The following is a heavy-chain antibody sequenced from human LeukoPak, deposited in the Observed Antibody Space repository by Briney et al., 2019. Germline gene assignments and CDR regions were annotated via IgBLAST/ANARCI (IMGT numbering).Heavy chain of an antibody. CDR2: INHSGST. D-gene: IGHD3-10*01. CDR3: AVRPGSYFDY. CDR1: GGSFSGYY. V-gene: IGHV4-34*01. Sequence: KSSETLSLTCAVYGGSFSGYYWTWIRQPPGKGLEWIGEINHSGSTNYNPSLKSRVTMSVDTSENQFSLKLSSVTAADTAVYYCAVRPGSYFDYWGQGTLVTVSS. J-gene: IGHJ4*02.